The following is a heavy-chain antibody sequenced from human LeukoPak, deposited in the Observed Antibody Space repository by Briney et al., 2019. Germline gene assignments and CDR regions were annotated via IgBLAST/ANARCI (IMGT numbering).Heavy chain of an antibody. CDR1: GLIVNSNY. J-gene: IGHJ4*02. CDR3: TREFFGGRRSGPGCFDY. Sequence: SGGSLRLSCAASGLIVNSNYMTWVRQAPGKGLEWVSVISGGDITYYADSVKGRFSISRDNSKNTVYLQMNYLRAEDTAVYYCTREFFGGRRSGPGCFDYWGQGTLVTVSS. V-gene: IGHV3-66*01. D-gene: IGHD3-3*01. CDR2: ISGGDIT.